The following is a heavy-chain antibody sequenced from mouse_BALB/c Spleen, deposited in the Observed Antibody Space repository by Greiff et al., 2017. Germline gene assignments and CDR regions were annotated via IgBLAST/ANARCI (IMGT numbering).Heavy chain of an antibody. D-gene: IGHD1-1*01. CDR1: GFTFSSFG. Sequence: EVQVVESGGGLVQPGGSRKLSCAASGFTFSSFGMHWVRQAPEKGLEWVAYISSGSSTIYYADTVKGRFTISRDNPKNTLFLQMTSLRSEDTAMYYCARSYYGSSQYYYAMDYWGQGTSVTVSS. CDR3: ARSYYGSSQYYYAMDY. V-gene: IGHV5-17*02. CDR2: ISSGSSTI. J-gene: IGHJ4*01.